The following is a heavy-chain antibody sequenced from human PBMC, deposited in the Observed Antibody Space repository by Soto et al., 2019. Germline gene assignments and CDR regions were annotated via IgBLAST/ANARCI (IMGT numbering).Heavy chain of an antibody. Sequence: GGSLRLSCAASGFTFSSYGMHWVRQAPGNGLEWVAVIWYDGGNKYYADSVKGRFTISRDNSKNTLYLQMNSLRAEDTAVYYCARERSAVAGYYYYGMDVWGQGTTVTVSS. D-gene: IGHD6-19*01. CDR2: IWYDGGNK. CDR1: GFTFSSYG. V-gene: IGHV3-33*01. CDR3: ARERSAVAGYYYYGMDV. J-gene: IGHJ6*02.